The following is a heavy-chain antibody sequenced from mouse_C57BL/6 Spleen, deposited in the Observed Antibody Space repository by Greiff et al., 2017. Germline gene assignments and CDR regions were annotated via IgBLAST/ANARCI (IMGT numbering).Heavy chain of an antibody. J-gene: IGHJ1*03. CDR3: VRERYFDV. Sequence: EVMLVESEGGLVQPGSSMKLSCTASGFTFSDYYMAWVRQVPEKGLEWVANINYDGSSTYYLDSLKSRFIISRDNAKNILYLQMSSLKSEDTATYYCVRERYFDVWGTGTTVTVSS. CDR2: INYDGSST. CDR1: GFTFSDYY. V-gene: IGHV5-16*01.